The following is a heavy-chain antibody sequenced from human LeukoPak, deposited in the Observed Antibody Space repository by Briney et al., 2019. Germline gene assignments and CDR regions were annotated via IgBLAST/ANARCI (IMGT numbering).Heavy chain of an antibody. CDR2: ISSSGSTI. CDR1: THTFSSYE. Sequence: PGGSLRLSCAASTHTFSSYEMNCVRQAPGKGLEWVSYISSSGSTIYYAGSVKGRFTISRDNAKKSLYLQMNSLRAADTAVYYCTRDIDYYGSGADYWGQGTLVTVSS. J-gene: IGHJ4*02. CDR3: TRDIDYYGSGADY. D-gene: IGHD3-10*01. V-gene: IGHV3-48*03.